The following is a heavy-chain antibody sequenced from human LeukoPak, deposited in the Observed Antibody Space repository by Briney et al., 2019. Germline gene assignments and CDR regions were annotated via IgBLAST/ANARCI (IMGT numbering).Heavy chain of an antibody. CDR1: GGSISSYY. CDR3: ARVHGDYWYFDL. J-gene: IGHJ2*01. V-gene: IGHV4-59*01. Sequence: SETLSLTCTVSGGSISSYYWRWIRQPPGKGLEGIGYIYYSGSTNYNPSLKSRVTISVDTSKNQFSLKLSSVTAADTAVYYCARVHGDYWYFDLWGRGTLVTVSS. D-gene: IGHD4-17*01. CDR2: IYYSGST.